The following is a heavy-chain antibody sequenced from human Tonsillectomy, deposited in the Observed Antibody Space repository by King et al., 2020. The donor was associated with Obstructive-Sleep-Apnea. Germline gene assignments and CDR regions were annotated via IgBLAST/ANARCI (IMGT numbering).Heavy chain of an antibody. CDR2: VSGSGGSA. J-gene: IGHJ4*02. D-gene: IGHD6-19*01. CDR1: GFTFSSYA. V-gene: IGHV3-23*04. CDR3: VKVVGSGWTGFDFDY. Sequence: VQLVESGGGLVQPGGSLRLSCAASGFTFSSYAMSCVRQAPGKGLEWVSVVSGSGGSAYYADSVKGRFTISRDNSQNTLYLQWHTLRAEDTAVYYGVKVVGSGWTGFDFDYWGQGALVTVSS.